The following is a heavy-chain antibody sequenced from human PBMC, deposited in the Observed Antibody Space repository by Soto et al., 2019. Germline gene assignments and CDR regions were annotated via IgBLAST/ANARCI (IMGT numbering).Heavy chain of an antibody. V-gene: IGHV3-21*01. CDR1: GFTFSSYS. J-gene: IGHJ4*02. CDR3: ARVWTYYYDSSGPYYFDY. CDR2: ISSSSSYI. D-gene: IGHD3-22*01. Sequence: GGSLRLSCAASGFTFSSYSMNWVRQAPGKGLEWVSSISSSSSYIYYADSVKGRFTISRDNAKNSLYLQMNSLRAEDTAVYYCARVWTYYYDSSGPYYFDYWGQGTLVTVSS.